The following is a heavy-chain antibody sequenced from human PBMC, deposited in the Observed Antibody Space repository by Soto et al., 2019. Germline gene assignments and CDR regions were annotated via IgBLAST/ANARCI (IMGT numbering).Heavy chain of an antibody. J-gene: IGHJ2*01. V-gene: IGHV6-1*01. CDR3: ARENCSGGSCYKSWYFDV. CDR2: TYYRSKWYN. CDR1: VYSVSSNSAA. D-gene: IGHD2-15*01. Sequence: SQTLSLTCAISVYSVSSNSAAWNWIIQSPSRGLEWLGRTYYRSKWYNDYAVSVKSRITINPDTSKNQFSLQLNSVTPEDTAVYYCARENCSGGSCYKSWYFDVWGRGTLVTVSS.